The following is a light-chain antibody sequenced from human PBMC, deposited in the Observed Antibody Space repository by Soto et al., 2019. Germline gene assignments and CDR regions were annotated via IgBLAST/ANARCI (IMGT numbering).Light chain of an antibody. J-gene: IGKJ1*01. CDR2: GAS. CDR3: QQYGSSPWT. Sequence: ELVLTQSPGTLSLSPGERATLSFSASQSVSSSYLAWYQQKPGQAPRLLIYGASSRATGIPDRFSGSGSGTDFTLTISRLEPEDFAVYYCQQYGSSPWTFGQGTKVDI. V-gene: IGKV3-20*01. CDR1: QSVSSSY.